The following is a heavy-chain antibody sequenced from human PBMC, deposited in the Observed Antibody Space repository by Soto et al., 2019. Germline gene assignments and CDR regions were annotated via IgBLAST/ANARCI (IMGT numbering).Heavy chain of an antibody. D-gene: IGHD4-17*01. J-gene: IGHJ5*02. CDR1: GFTFSDYY. V-gene: IGHV3-11*01. CDR3: ARSPASGEFDP. CDR2: ISSSGTTI. Sequence: PWGSLRLSCVSSGFTFSDYYMTWIRQAPGMGLQWVSYISSSGTTIYYADSVKGRFTISRDNAKNSLYLQMNSLRAEDTAVYYCARSPASGEFDPWGQGTLVTVSS.